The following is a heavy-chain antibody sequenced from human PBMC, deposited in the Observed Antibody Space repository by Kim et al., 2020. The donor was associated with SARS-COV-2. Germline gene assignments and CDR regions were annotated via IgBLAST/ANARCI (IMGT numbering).Heavy chain of an antibody. J-gene: IGHJ4*02. D-gene: IGHD5-12*01. CDR2: ISGTGGRT. CDR3: AKRGILATIGDY. V-gene: IGHV3-23*01. Sequence: GGSLRLSCAGSGFTFSDFAMSWVRQAPGKGLEWVSTISGTGGRTYYGDSVKGRFTISRDNSKNTLYLQMNSLRAEDTAVYYCAKRGILATIGDYWGQGTLVTVSS. CDR1: GFTFSDFA.